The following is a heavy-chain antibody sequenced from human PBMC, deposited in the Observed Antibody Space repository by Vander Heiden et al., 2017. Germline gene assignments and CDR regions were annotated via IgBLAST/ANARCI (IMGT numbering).Heavy chain of an antibody. CDR1: GFTFSSYG. V-gene: IGHV3-33*01. D-gene: IGHD2-2*02. Sequence: QVQLVESGGGVVRPGRSLRLSCAASGFTFSSYGMHWVRQAPGKGLEWVAVIWYDGRNKYYADSVKGRFTISRDNSKNTLYLQMNSLRAEDTAVYYCARDCQLLYVAAYYYYGMDVWGQGTTVTVSS. CDR3: ARDCQLLYVAAYYYYGMDV. J-gene: IGHJ6*02. CDR2: IWYDGRNK.